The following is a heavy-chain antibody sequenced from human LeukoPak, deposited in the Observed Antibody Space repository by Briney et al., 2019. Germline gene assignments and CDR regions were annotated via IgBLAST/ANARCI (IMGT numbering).Heavy chain of an antibody. D-gene: IGHD3-22*01. Sequence: SETLSLTCTVSGGSIIGYYWSWIRQSPGKGLVWIGYMYYSGSTNYNPSLESRITISIDMSNNQFSLTLSSVTAADTALYYCARHFTYYYDSSGYPRDAFDIWGQGTMVTVSS. CDR1: GGSIIGYY. CDR2: MYYSGST. J-gene: IGHJ3*02. V-gene: IGHV4-59*08. CDR3: ARHFTYYYDSSGYPRDAFDI.